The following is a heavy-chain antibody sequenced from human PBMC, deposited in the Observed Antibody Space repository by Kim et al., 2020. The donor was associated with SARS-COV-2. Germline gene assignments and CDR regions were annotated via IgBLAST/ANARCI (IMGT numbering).Heavy chain of an antibody. D-gene: IGHD3-10*01. CDR3: AARSGSYPYYFDY. CDR2: IYHSGST. V-gene: IGHV4-30-2*01. CDR1: GGSISSGGYS. Sequence: SETLSLTCAVSGGSISSGGYSWSWIRQPPGKGLEWIGYIYHSGSTYYNPSLKSRVTISVDRSKNQFSLKLSSVTAADTAVYYCAARSGSYPYYFDYWGQGTLVTVSS. J-gene: IGHJ4*02.